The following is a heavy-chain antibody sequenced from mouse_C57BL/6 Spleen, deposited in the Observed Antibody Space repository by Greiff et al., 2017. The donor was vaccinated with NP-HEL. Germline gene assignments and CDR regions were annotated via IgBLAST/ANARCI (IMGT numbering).Heavy chain of an antibody. CDR3: ARGGLDSSGYVWFAY. Sequence: QVQLQQSGAELARPGASVKLSCKASGYTFTSYGISWVKQRTGQGLEWIGEIYPRSGNTYYNEKFKGKATLTADKSSSTAYMELRSLTSEDSAVYFCARGGLDSSGYVWFAYWGQGTLVTVSA. CDR2: IYPRSGNT. J-gene: IGHJ3*01. CDR1: GYTFTSYG. D-gene: IGHD3-2*02. V-gene: IGHV1-81*01.